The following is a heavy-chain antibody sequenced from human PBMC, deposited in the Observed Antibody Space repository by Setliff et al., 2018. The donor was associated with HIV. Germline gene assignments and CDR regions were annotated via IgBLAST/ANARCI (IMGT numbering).Heavy chain of an antibody. CDR1: GFSFFNFA. CDR2: ISSSGSYI. V-gene: IGHV3-21*01. CDR3: ARSRSTRDAFDI. J-gene: IGHJ3*02. Sequence: PRLSCATSGFSFFNFALNWVRQAPGKGLEWVSSISSSGSYIYYADSVKGRFTISRDDATKSLFLQMDSLRAEDTAVYYCARSRSTRDAFDIWGQGTMVTVS. D-gene: IGHD2-2*01.